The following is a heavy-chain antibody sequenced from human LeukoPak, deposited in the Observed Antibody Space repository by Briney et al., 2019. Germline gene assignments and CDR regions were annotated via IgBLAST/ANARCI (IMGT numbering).Heavy chain of an antibody. D-gene: IGHD3-10*01. CDR2: INPNSGGT. CDR1: GYTFTSYG. CDR3: ARDRFTMVRGGNNWFDP. J-gene: IGHJ5*02. V-gene: IGHV1-2*02. Sequence: APVKVSCKASGYTFTSYGISWVRQAPRQGLEWMGWINPNSGGTNYAQKFQGRVTMTRDTSISTAYMELSRLRSDDTAVYYCARDRFTMVRGGNNWFDPWGQGTLVTVSS.